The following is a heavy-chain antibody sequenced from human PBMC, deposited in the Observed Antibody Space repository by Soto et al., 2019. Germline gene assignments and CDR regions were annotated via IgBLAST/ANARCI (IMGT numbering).Heavy chain of an antibody. D-gene: IGHD4-4*01. CDR2: INPNGGRT. V-gene: IGHV1-46*03. Sequence: QVQLVQSGAEVKKPGASVRVSCKASGYTFTNYYIDWVRQAPGQGLEWVGIINPNGGRTTYVQKFQGRVTMTRDTSTSTVYIELSSLRSEDTAVFYCARAASTTGTNCFNDVFDVWGQGTMVTGSS. CDR3: ARAASTTGTNCFNDVFDV. J-gene: IGHJ3*01. CDR1: GYTFTNYY.